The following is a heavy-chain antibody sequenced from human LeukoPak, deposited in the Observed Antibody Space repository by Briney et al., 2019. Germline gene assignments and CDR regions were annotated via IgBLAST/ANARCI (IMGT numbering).Heavy chain of an antibody. Sequence: PGGSLRLSCAASGFTFRSYSMNWVRQAPGKGLEWVSYISSSSTTMYYTDSVKGRFTISRDNAKNSLYLQMNSLRAEDTAVYYCAGDHIYGDAEDAFDIWGQGTMVTVSS. J-gene: IGHJ3*02. CDR2: ISSSSTTM. D-gene: IGHD4-17*01. V-gene: IGHV3-48*04. CDR1: GFTFRSYS. CDR3: AGDHIYGDAEDAFDI.